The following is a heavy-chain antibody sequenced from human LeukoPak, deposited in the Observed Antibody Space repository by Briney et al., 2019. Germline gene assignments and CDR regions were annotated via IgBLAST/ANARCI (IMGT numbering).Heavy chain of an antibody. CDR1: GYTFSSYA. J-gene: IGHJ4*02. CDR3: AKGRYDSSGYYLIRFDY. CDR2: IWHDGSNE. Sequence: GGSLRLSCAASGYTFSSYAMHWVRQAPGKGLEWVAVIWHDGSNEYYADSVRGRFTIFRDNSKNTLYLQMNSLRAEDTAVYYCAKGRYDSSGYYLIRFDYWGQGTLVTVSS. D-gene: IGHD3-22*01. V-gene: IGHV3-33*06.